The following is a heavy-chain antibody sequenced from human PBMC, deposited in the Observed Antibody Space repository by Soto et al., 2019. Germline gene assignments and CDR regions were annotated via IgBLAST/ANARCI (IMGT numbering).Heavy chain of an antibody. CDR3: ARSRTSGPGDNWFDP. J-gene: IGHJ5*02. CDR1: GGTFSTYA. V-gene: IGHV1-69*06. CDR2: IIPIFRTT. Sequence: QVQLVQSGAEVKKPGSSVKVSCKTSGGTFSTYAISWVRQAPGQGLEWMGGIIPIFRTTNYAQKFQGRVTITADKSTSTAYMELSSLRSEDTAVYYCARSRTSGPGDNWFDPWGQGTLVTVSS. D-gene: IGHD3-3*01.